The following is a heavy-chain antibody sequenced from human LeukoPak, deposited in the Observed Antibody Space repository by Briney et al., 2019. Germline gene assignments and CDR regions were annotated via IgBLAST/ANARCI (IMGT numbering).Heavy chain of an antibody. CDR1: GDSISSSSSY. D-gene: IGHD3-22*01. J-gene: IGHJ4*02. Sequence: SETLSLTCSVSGDSISSSSSYWGWIRQPPGKGLEWIGYIYYSGSTNYNPSLKSRVTISVETSKNQFSLKLSSVTAADTAVYYCARVTGYMIEDYFDYWGQGTLVTVSS. CDR3: ARVTGYMIEDYFDY. V-gene: IGHV4-61*05. CDR2: IYYSGST.